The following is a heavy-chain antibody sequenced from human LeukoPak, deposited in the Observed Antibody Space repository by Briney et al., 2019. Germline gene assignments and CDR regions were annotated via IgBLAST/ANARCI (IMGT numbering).Heavy chain of an antibody. Sequence: PEASVKVSCKASGYTFTSYGISWVRQAPGQGLEWMGRINPNSGGTNYAQKFQGRVTMTRDTSISTAYMELSRLRSDDTAVYYCARDPGDRFDYWGQGTLVTVSS. V-gene: IGHV1-2*06. J-gene: IGHJ4*02. CDR3: ARDPGDRFDY. CDR2: INPNSGGT. CDR1: GYTFTSYG. D-gene: IGHD4-17*01.